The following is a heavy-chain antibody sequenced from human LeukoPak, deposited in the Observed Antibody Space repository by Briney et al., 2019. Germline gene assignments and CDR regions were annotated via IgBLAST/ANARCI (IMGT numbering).Heavy chain of an antibody. D-gene: IGHD1-1*01. V-gene: IGHV3-23*01. J-gene: IGHJ3*02. CDR3: AKDLRWNPDAFDI. CDR1: GYSFSDYY. Sequence: PGGSLRLSCAPSGYSFSDYYMSWVRDALGKGLEWGSGGSSGGDSTCYADSLKGRFTISNDNSKNTLYLQMNSLRDEDTAVYYGAKDLRWNPDAFDIWGQGTMVTVSS. CDR2: GSSGGDST.